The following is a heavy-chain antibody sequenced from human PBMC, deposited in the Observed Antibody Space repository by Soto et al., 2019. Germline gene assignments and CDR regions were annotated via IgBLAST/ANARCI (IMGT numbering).Heavy chain of an antibody. D-gene: IGHD4-17*01. CDR1: GGSISSGGYY. Sequence: QVQLQESGPGLVKPSQTLSLTCTVSGGSISSGGYYWSWIRQHPGKGLGWIGYIYYSGSTYSNPSLKRRVTISVDTSKNQYSLKLSSVTAADTAVYYCARSPEATVTAFDYWGQVTLVTVSS. J-gene: IGHJ4*02. CDR2: IYYSGST. V-gene: IGHV4-31*03. CDR3: ARSPEATVTAFDY.